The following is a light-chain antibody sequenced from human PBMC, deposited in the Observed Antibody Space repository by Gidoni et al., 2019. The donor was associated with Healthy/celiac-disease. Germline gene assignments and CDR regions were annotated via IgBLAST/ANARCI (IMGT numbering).Light chain of an antibody. CDR3: QSYDSSLSGYVV. CDR2: CNS. Sequence: QSVLTQPPSVSGASGQRVTISCTWSSSNIGAGYDVHWYQQLPGTAPKLLIFCNSNRPSGVPDRFSGSKSGTSASLAITGLQAEDDADYYCQSYDSSLSGYVVFGGGTKLTVL. V-gene: IGLV1-40*01. J-gene: IGLJ2*01. CDR1: SSNIGAGYD.